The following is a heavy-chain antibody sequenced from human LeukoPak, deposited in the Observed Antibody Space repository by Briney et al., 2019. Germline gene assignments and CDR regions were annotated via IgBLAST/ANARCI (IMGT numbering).Heavy chain of an antibody. J-gene: IGHJ4*02. CDR3: TKAPGGLFDY. CDR2: IRYDGSIK. Sequence: GGSLRLSCAASGFTFSSYGMHWVRQAPGKGLEWVAFIRYDGSIKYYADSMKGRFTISRDNSKNTLYLQMNSLRADDTAVYYCTKAPGGLFDYWGQGTLVTVSS. D-gene: IGHD3-10*01. V-gene: IGHV3-30*02. CDR1: GFTFSSYG.